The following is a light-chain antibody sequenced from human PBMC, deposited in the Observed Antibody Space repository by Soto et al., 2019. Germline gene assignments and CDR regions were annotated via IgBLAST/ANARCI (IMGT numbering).Light chain of an antibody. J-gene: IGKJ1*01. Sequence: VLTQTPLSSPVTLGQPASISCRSSQSLVYSDGNTYLSWLQQRPGQPQRLLIYQVSNRFSGVPDRFSGSGAGSDFTLKISRVEAEDVGDYDCIQFSPFPRTFGQGTKVEIK. CDR2: QVS. V-gene: IGKV2-24*01. CDR3: IQFSPFPRT. CDR1: QSLVYSDGNTY.